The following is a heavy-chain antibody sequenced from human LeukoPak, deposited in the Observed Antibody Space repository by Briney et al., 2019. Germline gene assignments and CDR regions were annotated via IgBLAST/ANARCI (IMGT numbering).Heavy chain of an antibody. CDR2: IRYDGSNK. Sequence: GGSLRLSCAASGFTFSTYAMNWVRQAPGKGLEWVAFIRYDGSNKYYADSVKGRFTISRDNSKNTLYLQMNSLRAEDTAVYYCANGIATDWGQGTLVTVSS. J-gene: IGHJ4*02. CDR1: GFTFSTYA. D-gene: IGHD1-1*01. V-gene: IGHV3-30*02. CDR3: ANGIATD.